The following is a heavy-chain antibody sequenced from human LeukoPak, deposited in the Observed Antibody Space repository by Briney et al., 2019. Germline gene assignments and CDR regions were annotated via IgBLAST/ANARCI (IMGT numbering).Heavy chain of an antibody. V-gene: IGHV3-7*04. CDR3: SRVTTNGYFEY. J-gene: IGHJ4*02. CDR1: GFTFGDFA. Sequence: QSGGSLRLSCAASGFTFGDFAMHWVRHAPGKGREGMTSIKVDESGKHHVDSVGGRFTISRDNAKSSLYLQMNSLRAEDTAVYFCSRVTTNGYFEYWGQGTLVTASS. CDR2: IKVDESGK. D-gene: IGHD1-1*01.